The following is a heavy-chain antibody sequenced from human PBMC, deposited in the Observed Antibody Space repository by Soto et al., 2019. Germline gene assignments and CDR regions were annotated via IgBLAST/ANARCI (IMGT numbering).Heavy chain of an antibody. CDR3: ARGWYGDY. CDR1: GYDFTTYG. D-gene: IGHD2-15*01. CDR2: ISAHNGNT. V-gene: IGHV1-18*01. Sequence: QVHLVQSGAEVKKSGASVKVSCKGSGYDFTTYGITWVRQAPGQGLEWMAWISAHNGNTDYAQKLQGRVTVTRDTSTSTAYMELRSLRSDDTDVYYCARGWYGDYWGQGALVTVSS. J-gene: IGHJ4*02.